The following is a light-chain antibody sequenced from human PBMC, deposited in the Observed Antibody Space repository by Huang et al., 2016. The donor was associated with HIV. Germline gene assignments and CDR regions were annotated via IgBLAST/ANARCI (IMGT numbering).Light chain of an antibody. J-gene: IGKJ3*01. V-gene: IGKV3-15*01. CDR3: QQNNNWPPLFT. CDR1: QSVSSN. Sequence: EIVMTQSPATLSASPGERATLSCRASQSVSSNLAWYQQKPGQATRLLIYGASTRATGIPARFSCSGSGTDFTLTISSLQSEDFAVYYCQQNNNWPPLFTFGPGTKVDIK. CDR2: GAS.